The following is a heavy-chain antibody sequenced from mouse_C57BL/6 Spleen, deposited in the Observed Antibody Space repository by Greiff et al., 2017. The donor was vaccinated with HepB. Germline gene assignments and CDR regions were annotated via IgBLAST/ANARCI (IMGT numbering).Heavy chain of an antibody. D-gene: IGHD1-1*02. J-gene: IGHJ4*01. CDR2: IDPEDGDT. CDR1: GFNIKDYY. CDR3: TNGPLAMDY. V-gene: IGHV14-1*01. Sequence: DVKLQESGAELVRPGASVKLSCTASGFNIKDYYMHWVKQRPEQGLEWIGRIDPEDGDTEYAPKFQGKATMTADTSSNTAYLQLSSLTSEDTAVYYCTNGPLAMDYWGQGTSVTVSS.